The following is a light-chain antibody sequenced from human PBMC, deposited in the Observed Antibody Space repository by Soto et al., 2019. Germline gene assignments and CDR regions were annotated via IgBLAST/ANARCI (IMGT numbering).Light chain of an antibody. CDR2: DAS. Sequence: DIQMTQSPSTLSASVGDRVTITCRASQSISSWLAWYQQKPGKAPKLLIYDASSLESGVPSRFSGSGSGTDFTLTISRLEPEDFALYYCQQYGTSPITFGQGTRLEIK. J-gene: IGKJ5*01. CDR3: QQYGTSPIT. V-gene: IGKV1-5*01. CDR1: QSISSW.